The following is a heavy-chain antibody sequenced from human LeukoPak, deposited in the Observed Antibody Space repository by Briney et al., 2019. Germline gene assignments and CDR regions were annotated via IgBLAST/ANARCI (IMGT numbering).Heavy chain of an antibody. Sequence: GGSLRLSCAASGFTFSIYAMSWVRQAPGKGLEWVSAISGSGGSTYYADSVKGRFTISRDNSKNTLYLQMNSLRAEDTAVYYCAKDPTYYYDSSGYYAGAFEDAFDIWGQGTMVTVSS. V-gene: IGHV3-23*01. D-gene: IGHD3-22*01. CDR3: AKDPTYYYDSSGYYAGAFEDAFDI. J-gene: IGHJ3*02. CDR1: GFTFSIYA. CDR2: ISGSGGST.